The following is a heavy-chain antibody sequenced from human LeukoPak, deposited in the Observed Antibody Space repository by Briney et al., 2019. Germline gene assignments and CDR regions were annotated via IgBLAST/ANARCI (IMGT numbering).Heavy chain of an antibody. CDR3: ARGAAYYYDSSGYYYSAEYFQH. CDR2: ISSSSSTI. Sequence: GGSLRLSCAASGFTFSNYSMNWVRQAPGKGLEWVSYISSSSSTIYYADSVKGRFTISRDNAKNSLYLQMNSLRAEDTAVYYCARGAAYYYDSSGYYYSAEYFQHWGQGTLVTVSS. V-gene: IGHV3-48*04. D-gene: IGHD3-22*01. CDR1: GFTFSNYS. J-gene: IGHJ1*01.